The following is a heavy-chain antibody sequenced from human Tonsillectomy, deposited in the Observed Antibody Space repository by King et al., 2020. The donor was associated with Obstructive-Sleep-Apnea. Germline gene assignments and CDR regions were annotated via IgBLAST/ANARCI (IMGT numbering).Heavy chain of an antibody. D-gene: IGHD3-9*01. CDR3: ARDLTGMDV. J-gene: IGHJ6*02. Sequence: QVQLVQSGAEVKTPGSSVTVSCKASGGTVTTDTISWVRQAPGQGLEWMGGIIPMSGTSHYAQKCQGRVTITADASTNIVFMQLNSLRSEDTAVYYCARDLTGMDVWGQGTSVAVSS. V-gene: IGHV1-69*01. CDR1: GGTVTTDT. CDR2: IIPMSGTS.